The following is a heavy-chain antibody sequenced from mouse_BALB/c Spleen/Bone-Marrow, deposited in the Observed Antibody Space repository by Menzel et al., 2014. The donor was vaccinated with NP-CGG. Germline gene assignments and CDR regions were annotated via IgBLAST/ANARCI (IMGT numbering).Heavy chain of an antibody. CDR3: TRQYGNYYAMDY. V-gene: IGHV1-69*02. D-gene: IGHD2-10*02. Sequence: QVQLQQSGAELVRPGASVKVSCKASGYTFTSYWINWVKQRPGQGLEWIGNIYPSDSYTNYNQNFKDKATLTVDKSSSTTYMQLSSPTSEDSAVYYCTRQYGNYYAMDYWGQGTPVTGSS. J-gene: IGHJ4*01. CDR2: IYPSDSYT. CDR1: GYTFTSYW.